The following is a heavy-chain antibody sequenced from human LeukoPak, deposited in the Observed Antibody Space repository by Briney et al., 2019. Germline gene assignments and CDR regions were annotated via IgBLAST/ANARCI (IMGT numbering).Heavy chain of an antibody. V-gene: IGHV3-30*02. D-gene: IGHD6-13*01. J-gene: IGHJ4*02. CDR2: IHYDGSNN. Sequence: GGSLRLSCAASGFTFSSYAMHWVRQAPGKGLKWVAFIHYDGSNNYYADSVKGRFTISRDNSKNTLYPQMNTLRADDTAVYYCAKDHGSSDWYYFDYWGQGTLVTVSS. CDR1: GFTFSSYA. CDR3: AKDHGSSDWYYFDY.